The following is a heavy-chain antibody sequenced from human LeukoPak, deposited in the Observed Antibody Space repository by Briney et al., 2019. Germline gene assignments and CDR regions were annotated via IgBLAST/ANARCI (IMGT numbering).Heavy chain of an antibody. D-gene: IGHD2-21*01. CDR1: GFTFSSYE. Sequence: GGSLRLSCAASGFTFSSYEMNWVRQAPGEWLEWVSYISSSGYTNYADSVKGRFTISRDNAKNSLYLQNNSLRDEDTAVYFRARGSDCGGISNCNGRPGWFDSWGRGAPVTVSS. CDR3: ARGSDCGGISNCNGRPGWFDS. J-gene: IGHJ5*01. V-gene: IGHV3-48*03. CDR2: ISSSGYT.